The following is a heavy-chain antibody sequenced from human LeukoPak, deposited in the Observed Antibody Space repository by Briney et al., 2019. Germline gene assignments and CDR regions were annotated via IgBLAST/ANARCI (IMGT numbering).Heavy chain of an antibody. CDR3: AKVYKVAVAGTWFDP. CDR2: IRYDGSNK. Sequence: GGSLRLSCAASEFTFSSYGMHWVRQAPGKGLEWVAFIRYDGSNKYYADSVKGRFTISRDNSKNTLYLQMNSLRAEDTAVYYCAKVYKVAVAGTWFDPWGQGTLVTVSS. D-gene: IGHD6-19*01. J-gene: IGHJ5*02. CDR1: EFTFSSYG. V-gene: IGHV3-30*02.